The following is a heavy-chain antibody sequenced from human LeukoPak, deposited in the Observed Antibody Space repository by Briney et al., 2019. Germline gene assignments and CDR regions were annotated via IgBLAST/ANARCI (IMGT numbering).Heavy chain of an antibody. CDR3: ARATLSDYYFNY. V-gene: IGHV1-46*01. Sequence: AASVKVSCKASGYTFTSYYMHWVRQAPGQGLEWMGIINPSGGSTSYAQKFQGRVTMTRDTSTNTVYMELSSLRSEDTAVYSCARATLSDYYFNYWGQGTLVTVSS. CDR1: GYTFTSYY. CDR2: INPSGGST. J-gene: IGHJ4*02.